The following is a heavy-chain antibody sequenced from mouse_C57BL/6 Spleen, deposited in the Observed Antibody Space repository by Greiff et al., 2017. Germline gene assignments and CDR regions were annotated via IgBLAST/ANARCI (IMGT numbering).Heavy chain of an antibody. D-gene: IGHD1-1*01. CDR3: TTSTTVVAWYYAMDD. CDR1: GFNFKDYY. V-gene: IGHV14-4*01. Sequence: VHVKQSGAELVRPGVSVKLSCTASGFNFKDYYMHWVKQRPEQGLEWIGWIDPENGATEYASKFQGKATITADTASNTAYLQLSSLTSEDTAVYYCTTSTTVVAWYYAMDDWGQGTSVTGSS. J-gene: IGHJ4*01. CDR2: IDPENGAT.